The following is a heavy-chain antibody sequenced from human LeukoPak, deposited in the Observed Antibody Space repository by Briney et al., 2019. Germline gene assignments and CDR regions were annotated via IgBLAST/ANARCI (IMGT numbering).Heavy chain of an antibody. CDR1: GSIFSSYG. J-gene: IGHJ5*02. Sequence: GRSLRLSCAASGSIFSSYGMHWVRQAPGKGLEWVAVIWYDGSNKYYADSVKGRFTISRDNSKNTLYLQMNSLRAEDTAVYYCARRYCSSTSCYFSNWFNPWGQGTLVTVSS. CDR3: ARRYCSSTSCYFSNWFNP. CDR2: IWYDGSNK. D-gene: IGHD2-2*01. V-gene: IGHV3-33*01.